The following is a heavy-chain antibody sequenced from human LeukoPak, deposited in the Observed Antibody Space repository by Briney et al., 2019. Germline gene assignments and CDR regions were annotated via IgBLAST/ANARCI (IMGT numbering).Heavy chain of an antibody. CDR3: ARPDGSGWYYFDY. CDR1: GGSISSSSYY. Sequence: SETLSLTCTVSGGSISSSSYYWGWIRQPPGKGLEWIGSIYYSGSAYYNPSLKSRVTISVDTSKNQFSLKVNSVTAADTALYYCARPDGSGWYYFDYWGRGTLVTVSS. CDR2: IYYSGSA. J-gene: IGHJ4*02. V-gene: IGHV4-39*01. D-gene: IGHD6-19*01.